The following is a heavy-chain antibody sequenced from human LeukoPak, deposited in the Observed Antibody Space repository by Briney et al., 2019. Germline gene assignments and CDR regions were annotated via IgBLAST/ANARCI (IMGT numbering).Heavy chain of an antibody. V-gene: IGHV3-7*01. CDR3: ARFGYSHGYGWGGGYYYYYMDV. CDR1: GFTFSSYA. J-gene: IGHJ6*03. D-gene: IGHD5-18*01. Sequence: PGGSLRLSCAASGFTFSSYAMHWVRQAPGKGLEWVANIQQDGSEKYYVDSVKGRFTIFRDNAKNSVYLQMNSLRAEDTAVYYCARFGYSHGYGWGGGYYYYYMDVWGKGTTVTVSS. CDR2: IQQDGSEK.